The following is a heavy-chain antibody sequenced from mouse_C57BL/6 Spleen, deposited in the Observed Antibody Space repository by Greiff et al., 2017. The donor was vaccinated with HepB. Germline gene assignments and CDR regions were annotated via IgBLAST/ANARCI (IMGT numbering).Heavy chain of an antibody. D-gene: IGHD2-1*01. Sequence: VQLQQPGAELVKPGASVKLSCKASGYTFTSYWMQWVKQRPGQGLEWIGEIDPSDSYTNYNQKFKGKATLTVDTSSSTAYMQLSSLTSEDSAVYYCARGGYGNYDYAMDYWGQGTSVTVSS. CDR1: GYTFTSYW. CDR2: IDPSDSYT. CDR3: ARGGYGNYDYAMDY. J-gene: IGHJ4*01. V-gene: IGHV1-50*01.